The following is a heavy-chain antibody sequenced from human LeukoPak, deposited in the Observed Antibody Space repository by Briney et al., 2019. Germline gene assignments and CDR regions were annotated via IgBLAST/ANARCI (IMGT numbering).Heavy chain of an antibody. D-gene: IGHD6-19*01. CDR2: INHSGST. CDR3: ASSSGWYDYYYYYGMDV. CDR1: GGSFSGYY. J-gene: IGHJ6*02. Sequence: SETLSLTCAVYGGSFSGYYWSWIRQPPGKGLEWIGEINHSGSTNYNPSLKSRVTISVDTSKNQFSLKLSSVTAADTAVYYCASSSGWYDYYYYYGMDVWGQGATVTVSS. V-gene: IGHV4-34*01.